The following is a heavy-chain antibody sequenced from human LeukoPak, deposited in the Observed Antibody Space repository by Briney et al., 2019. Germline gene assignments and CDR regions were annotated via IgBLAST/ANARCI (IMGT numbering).Heavy chain of an antibody. CDR2: INPNSGGT. Sequence: ASVTVSCKASGYTFTGYYLHWVRQAPGQGLEWMGWINPNSGGTNFAQKFQGRVTMTRDTSISTAYMELSRLRSDDTAVYYCAREGRNYYDSSGLRNYFDYWGQGTLVTVSS. V-gene: IGHV1-2*02. CDR1: GYTFTGYY. CDR3: AREGRNYYDSSGLRNYFDY. J-gene: IGHJ4*02. D-gene: IGHD3-22*01.